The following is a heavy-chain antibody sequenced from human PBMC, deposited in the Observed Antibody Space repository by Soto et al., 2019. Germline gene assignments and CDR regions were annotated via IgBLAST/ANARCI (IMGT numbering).Heavy chain of an antibody. Sequence: SVKVSCKASGGTFSSYAISWVRQAPGQGLEWMGGIIPIFGTANYAQKFQGRVTITADKSTSTAYMELSSLRSEDTAVYYCARVLAARLNDAFDIWGQGTMVTVSS. CDR3: ARVLAARLNDAFDI. J-gene: IGHJ3*02. CDR2: IIPIFGTA. D-gene: IGHD6-6*01. V-gene: IGHV1-69*06. CDR1: GGTFSSYA.